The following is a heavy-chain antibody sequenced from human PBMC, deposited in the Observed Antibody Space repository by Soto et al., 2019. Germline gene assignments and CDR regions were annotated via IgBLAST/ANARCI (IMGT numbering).Heavy chain of an antibody. J-gene: IGHJ6*02. CDR2: IDPSDSYT. CDR3: ARRALGSSSSYYYYGMDV. CDR1: GYSFTSYW. V-gene: IGHV5-10-1*01. Sequence: XXSLKICWKCSGYSFTSYWINWVRQMPGKGLEWMGRIDPSDSYTNYSPSFQGHVTISADKSISTAYLQWSSLKASDTAMYYRARRALGSSSSYYYYGMDVWGQGTTVTVSS. D-gene: IGHD6-6*01.